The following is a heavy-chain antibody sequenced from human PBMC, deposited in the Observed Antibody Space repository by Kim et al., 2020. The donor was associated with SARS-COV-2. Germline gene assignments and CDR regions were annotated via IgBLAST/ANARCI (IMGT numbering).Heavy chain of an antibody. Sequence: ASVKVSCKASGYTFTGYYMHWVRQAPGQGLEWMGWINPNSGGTNYAQKFQGRVTMTRDTSISTAYMELSRLRSDDTAVYYCARVILGFEDYYDSSGYYSFFDYWGQGTLVTVSS. J-gene: IGHJ4*02. D-gene: IGHD3-22*01. V-gene: IGHV1-2*02. CDR1: GYTFTGYY. CDR2: INPNSGGT. CDR3: ARVILGFEDYYDSSGYYSFFDY.